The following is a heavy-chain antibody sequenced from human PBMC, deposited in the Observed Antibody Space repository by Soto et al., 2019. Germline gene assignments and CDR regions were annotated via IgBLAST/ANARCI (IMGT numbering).Heavy chain of an antibody. CDR2: IYAGDSES. CDR3: ARHTSDRYGPEY. CDR1: GYSFTSYW. J-gene: IGHJ4*02. Sequence: GESLKISCKGSGYSFTSYWIGWVRQMPGKGLELVGIIYAGDSESRYNPSFQGQVTISVDKSISTAYLQWSSLKASDTAMYYCARHTSDRYGPEYWGQGTLVTVSS. D-gene: IGHD5-18*01. V-gene: IGHV5-51*01.